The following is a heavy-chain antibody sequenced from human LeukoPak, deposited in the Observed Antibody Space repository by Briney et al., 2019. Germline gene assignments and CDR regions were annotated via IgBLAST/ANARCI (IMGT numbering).Heavy chain of an antibody. CDR3: ARRVIMSSSWFDP. D-gene: IGHD3-10*01. V-gene: IGHV4-59*01. CDR2: IFYSGST. Sequence: SETLSLTCTVSGGSISRYYWSWVRQPPGKGLEWIGYIFYSGSTNYNPSLKSRVTVSVDTSKNQFSLKLSSVTAADTAMYYCARRVIMSSSWFDPWGQGTLVTVSS. J-gene: IGHJ5*02. CDR1: GGSISRYY.